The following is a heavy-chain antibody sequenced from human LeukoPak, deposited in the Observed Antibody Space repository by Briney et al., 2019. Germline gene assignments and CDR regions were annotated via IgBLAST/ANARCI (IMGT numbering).Heavy chain of an antibody. D-gene: IGHD3-10*02. CDR2: ISYDGSNK. Sequence: GGSLRLSCAASGFTFSSTWMSWVRQAPGKGLEWVAVISYDGSNKYYADSVKGRFTISRDNAKNSLYLQMNSLRAEDTAVYYCAELGITMIGGVWGKGTTVTISS. J-gene: IGHJ6*04. V-gene: IGHV3-30*18. CDR3: AELGITMIGGV. CDR1: GFTFSSTW.